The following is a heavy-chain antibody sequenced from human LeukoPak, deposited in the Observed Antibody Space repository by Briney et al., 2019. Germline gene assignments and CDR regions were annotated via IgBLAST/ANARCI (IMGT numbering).Heavy chain of an antibody. CDR1: GFSFGTFG. D-gene: IGHD2-2*02. CDR2: IGYGGDK. J-gene: IGHJ4*02. V-gene: IGHV3-30*02. CDR3: AKDDIVVVPAAIKGFDY. Sequence: GGSLRLSCVASGFSFGTFGMHWVRQPPGKGLEWVTFIGYGGDKYYADSVKGRFTISRDNSKNTLYLQMNSLRAEDTAVYYCAKDDIVVVPAAIKGFDYWGQGTLVTVSS.